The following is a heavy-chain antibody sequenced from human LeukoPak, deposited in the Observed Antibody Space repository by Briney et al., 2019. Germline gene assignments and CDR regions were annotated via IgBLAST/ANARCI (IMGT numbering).Heavy chain of an antibody. V-gene: IGHV4-59*08. Sequence: SETLSLTCTVSGGSISSYYWSWIRQPPGKGLEWVSHIFNSGSTYYTPSLKSRVTISGDTSKNKFSLKLSSLPAADTAVYYCARHESCNWYPKFDYWGQGTLVTVSS. D-gene: IGHD6-13*01. J-gene: IGHJ4*02. CDR2: IFNSGST. CDR3: ARHESCNWYPKFDY. CDR1: GGSISSYY.